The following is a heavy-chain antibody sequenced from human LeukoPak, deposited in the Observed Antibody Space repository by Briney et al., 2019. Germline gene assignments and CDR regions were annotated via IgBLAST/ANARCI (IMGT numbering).Heavy chain of an antibody. J-gene: IGHJ5*02. V-gene: IGHV6-1*01. CDR1: GDSVSSNSVT. D-gene: IGHD2-2*01. CDR2: TYYRSTWYN. Sequence: SQTLSLTCAISGDSVSSNSVTWNWIRQSPSRGLEWLGRTYYRSTWYNDYAVSVRGRITVNPDASKNQFSLHLNSVTPEDTAVYYCARRLTQYDCFDPWGQGILVTVSS. CDR3: ARRLTQYDCFDP.